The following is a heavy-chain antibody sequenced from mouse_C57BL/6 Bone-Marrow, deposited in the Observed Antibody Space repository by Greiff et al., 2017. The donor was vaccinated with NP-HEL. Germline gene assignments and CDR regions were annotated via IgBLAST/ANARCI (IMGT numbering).Heavy chain of an antibody. CDR2: ISDGGSYT. D-gene: IGHD2-5*01. J-gene: IGHJ3*01. CDR3: ARERAYYSNFGFAY. CDR1: GFTFSSYA. Sequence: EVQLVESGGGLVKPGGSLKLSCAASGFTFSSYAMSWVRQTPEKRLEWVATISDGGSYTYYPDNVKGRFTISRDNAKNNLYLQMSHLKSEDTAMYYCARERAYYSNFGFAYWGQGTLVTVSA. V-gene: IGHV5-4*01.